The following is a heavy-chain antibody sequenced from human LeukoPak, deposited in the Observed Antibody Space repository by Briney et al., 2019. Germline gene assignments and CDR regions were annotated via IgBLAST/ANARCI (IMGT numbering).Heavy chain of an antibody. CDR1: GYTFTSYY. J-gene: IGHJ4*02. D-gene: IGHD3-3*01. CDR3: ARGPSPIIYDFWSGYLGY. CDR2: TNPSGGST. Sequence: ASVKVSCKASGYTFTSYYMHWVRQAPGQGLEWMGITNPSGGSTSYAQKFQGRVTMTRDTSTSTVYMELSSLRSEDTAVYYCARGPSPIIYDFWSGYLGYWGQGTLVTVSS. V-gene: IGHV1-46*01.